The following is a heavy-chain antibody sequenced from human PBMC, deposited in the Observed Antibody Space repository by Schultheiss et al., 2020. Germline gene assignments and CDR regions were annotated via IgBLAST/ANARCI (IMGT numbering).Heavy chain of an antibody. CDR3: VKERSTTGFFDY. J-gene: IGHJ4*02. V-gene: IGHV3-23*01. CDR2: IHDGGDRA. Sequence: GGSLRLSCTASGFTFRTYAMSWVRQAPGKGLEWVSGIHDGGDRAFYANSVKGRFTISRDNAKNSLYLQMNSLRPEDTALYYCVKERSTTGFFDYWGQGTLVTVSS. CDR1: GFTFRTYA. D-gene: IGHD5/OR15-5a*01.